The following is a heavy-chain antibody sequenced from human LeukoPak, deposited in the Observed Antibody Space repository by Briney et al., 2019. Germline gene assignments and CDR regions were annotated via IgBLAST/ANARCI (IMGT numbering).Heavy chain of an antibody. CDR1: GHSINSDYY. D-gene: IGHD3-22*01. CDR2: IYHSGST. Sequence: SETLSLTCAVSGHSINSDYYWGWIRQSPDKGLEWIGIIYHSGSTYYNPSLKSRFTISVDTSKNQFSLKVTSVTAADTAVYYCARFYYYDTTGYPYYYMDVWGKGTTVTVSS. J-gene: IGHJ6*03. V-gene: IGHV4-38-2*01. CDR3: ARFYYYDTTGYPYYYMDV.